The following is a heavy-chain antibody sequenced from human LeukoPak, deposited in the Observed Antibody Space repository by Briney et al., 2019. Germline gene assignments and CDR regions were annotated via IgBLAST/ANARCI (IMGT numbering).Heavy chain of an antibody. V-gene: IGHV3-21*05. CDR1: GFTFSSYS. D-gene: IGHD2-2*01. J-gene: IGHJ5*02. Sequence: GGSLRLSCAASGFTFSSYSMNWVRQAPGKGLEWVSYISSSSSYTNYADSVKGRFTISRDNAKNSLYLQMNSLRAEDTAVYYCARVSIVVVPAASRWFDPWGQGTLVTVSS. CDR2: ISSSSSYT. CDR3: ARVSIVVVPAASRWFDP.